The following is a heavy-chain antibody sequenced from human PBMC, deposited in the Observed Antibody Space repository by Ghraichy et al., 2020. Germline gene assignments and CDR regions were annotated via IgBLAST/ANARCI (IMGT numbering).Heavy chain of an antibody. V-gene: IGHV3-21*01. CDR3: ARGGVGTEY. Sequence: GESLNISCAVSGFTFSNYGMNWVRQAPGKGLEWVSFIDSSGNYINYADSVKGRFTISRDNAKNSLYLQMNSLRTEDTAIYYCARGGVGTEYWGQGTLVTVSS. J-gene: IGHJ4*02. CDR2: IDSSGNYI. D-gene: IGHD2-8*02. CDR1: GFTFSNYG.